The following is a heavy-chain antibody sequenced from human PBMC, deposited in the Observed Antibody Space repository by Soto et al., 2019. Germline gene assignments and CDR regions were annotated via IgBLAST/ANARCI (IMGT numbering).Heavy chain of an antibody. J-gene: IGHJ4*02. Sequence: GGSLRRSWAGSGFTFSNYGMHWVRQAPGKGLEWVAVIWPDGSSKYYADSVKGRFTISRDNSKNTLYVQMNSLRAEDTAVYYCARDRYYDSSGSQPAYWGQGTLVTVSS. D-gene: IGHD3-22*01. CDR3: ARDRYYDSSGSQPAY. CDR1: GFTFSNYG. CDR2: IWPDGSSK. V-gene: IGHV3-33*01.